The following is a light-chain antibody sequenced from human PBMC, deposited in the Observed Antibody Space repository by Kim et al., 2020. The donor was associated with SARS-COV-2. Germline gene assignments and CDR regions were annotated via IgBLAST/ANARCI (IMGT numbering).Light chain of an antibody. CDR1: QDIGND. CDR2: VTS. V-gene: IGKV1-27*01. J-gene: IGKJ4*01. Sequence: SVGERVTISCRASQDIGNDLAWYQQKPGRVPRLLISVTSTLHSGVPSRFSGSGSGRDFTLTISSLQSEEAATYYCQKCDSAPLTFGGGTKVDIK. CDR3: QKCDSAPLT.